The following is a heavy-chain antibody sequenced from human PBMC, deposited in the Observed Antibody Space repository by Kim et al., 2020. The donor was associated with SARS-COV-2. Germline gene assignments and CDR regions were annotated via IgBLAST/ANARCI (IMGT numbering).Heavy chain of an antibody. J-gene: IGHJ4*02. CDR2: GST. D-gene: IGHD3-16*01. Sequence: GSTSYTPALKSRVPISVDTSKNQFSLKLSSVTAADTAVYYCASGMGALNYWGQGTLVTVSS. CDR3: ASGMGALNY. V-gene: IGHV4-39*01.